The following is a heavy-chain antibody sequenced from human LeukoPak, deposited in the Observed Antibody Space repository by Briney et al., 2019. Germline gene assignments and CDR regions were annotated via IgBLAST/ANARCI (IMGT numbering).Heavy chain of an antibody. CDR1: GYTFTSYD. V-gene: IGHV1-8*01. CDR2: MNPNSGNT. J-gene: IGHJ4*02. CDR3: ATITMVRGVIHDY. D-gene: IGHD3-10*01. Sequence: ASVKVSCKASGYTFTSYDINWVRQATGQGLEWMGWMNPNSGNTGYAQKFQGRVTMTRNTSIGTAYMELSSLRSEDTAVYYCATITMVRGVIHDYWGQGTLVTVSS.